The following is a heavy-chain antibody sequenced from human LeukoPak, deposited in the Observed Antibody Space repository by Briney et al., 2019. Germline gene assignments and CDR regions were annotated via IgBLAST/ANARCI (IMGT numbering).Heavy chain of an antibody. CDR2: ISAYNGNT. CDR1: GYTFTSYG. V-gene: IGHV1-18*01. D-gene: IGHD3-9*01. Sequence: ASVKVSCKASGYTFTSYGISWVRQAPGQGLECMGWISAYNGNTNYAQKLQGRVTMTTDTSTSTAYMELRSLRADDTAVYYCARIGEVRYFDPDAFDIWGQGTMVTVSS. CDR3: ARIGEVRYFDPDAFDI. J-gene: IGHJ3*02.